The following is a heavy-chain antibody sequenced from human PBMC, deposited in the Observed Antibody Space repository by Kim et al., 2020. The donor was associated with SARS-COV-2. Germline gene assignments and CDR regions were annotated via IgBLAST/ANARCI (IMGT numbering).Heavy chain of an antibody. D-gene: IGHD3-10*01. CDR3: AGGYGSGSYDNWFDP. J-gene: IGHJ5*02. V-gene: IGHV3-7*04. Sequence: DSVKGRFTIPRDNAKNSLYLQMNSLRAEDTAVYYCAGGYGSGSYDNWFDPWGQGTLVTVSS.